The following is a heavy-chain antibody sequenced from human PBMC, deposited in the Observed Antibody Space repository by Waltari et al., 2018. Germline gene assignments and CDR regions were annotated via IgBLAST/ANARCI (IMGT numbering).Heavy chain of an antibody. CDR1: GFTFTNAW. D-gene: IGHD3-22*01. V-gene: IGHV3-15*01. CDR2: IKSKADVGTT. J-gene: IGHJ4*02. Sequence: EVHLVESGGGLVEPGGSLRLSCAASGFTFTNAWMRWFRQAPGKGLECVDRIKSKADVGTTDYVAPVKGRFSISRDDSENTLYLQMNSRKTEDTAVYYCTTDYPPYDRRGYWGQGTLVTVSS. CDR3: TTDYPPYDRRGY.